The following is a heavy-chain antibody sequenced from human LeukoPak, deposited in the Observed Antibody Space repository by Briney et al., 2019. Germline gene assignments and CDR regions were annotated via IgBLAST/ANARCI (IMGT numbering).Heavy chain of an antibody. Sequence: GGSLRLSCAASGFPVSGYYMSWVRQAPGKGLDWVSAIYSGGTTYDADSVKGRFTISRDESKNMLYLQMNSLRAEDTAIYYCARMLISSGYYVDYWGQGTLVTVSS. CDR3: ARMLISSGYYVDY. D-gene: IGHD3-22*01. J-gene: IGHJ4*02. CDR1: GFPVSGYY. CDR2: IYSGGTT. V-gene: IGHV3-53*01.